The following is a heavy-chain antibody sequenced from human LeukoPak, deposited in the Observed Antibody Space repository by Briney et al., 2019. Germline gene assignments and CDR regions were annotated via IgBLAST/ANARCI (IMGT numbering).Heavy chain of an antibody. Sequence: SETLSLSCTVSGGSISSSGPYWDWIRQPPGKGPEWIGTVYYSGSTYYNPSLKSRVTISVDTSKNQFSLKLSSVTAADTAVYYCARNASSLGAGAFDIWGQGTMVTVSS. CDR3: ARNASSLGAGAFDI. V-gene: IGHV4-39*01. D-gene: IGHD2-2*01. CDR1: GGSISSSGPY. CDR2: VYYSGST. J-gene: IGHJ3*02.